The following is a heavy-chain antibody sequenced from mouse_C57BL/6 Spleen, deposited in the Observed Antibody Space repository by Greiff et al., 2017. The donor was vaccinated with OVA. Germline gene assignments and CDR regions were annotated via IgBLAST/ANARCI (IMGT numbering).Heavy chain of an antibody. J-gene: IGHJ3*01. D-gene: IGHD2-3*01. CDR1: GYSITSGYY. Sequence: DVQLQESGPGLVKPSQSLSLTCSVTGYSITSGYYWNWIRQFPGNKLEWMGYISYDGSNNYNPSLKNRISITRDTSKNQFFLKLNSVTTEDTATYYCARGDGYYLAWFAYWGQGTLVTVSA. CDR3: ARGDGYYLAWFAY. V-gene: IGHV3-6*01. CDR2: ISYDGSN.